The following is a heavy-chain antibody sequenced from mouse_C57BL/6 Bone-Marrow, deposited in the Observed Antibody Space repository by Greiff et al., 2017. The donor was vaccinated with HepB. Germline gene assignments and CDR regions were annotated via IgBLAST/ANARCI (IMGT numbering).Heavy chain of an antibody. V-gene: IGHV1-59*01. J-gene: IGHJ3*01. CDR2: IDPSDSYT. Sequence: VQLQQPGAELVRPGTSVKLSCKASGYTFTSYWMNWVKQRPGQGLEWIGVIDPSDSYTNYNQKFKGKSTLTVDTSSSTAYMTLSSLTSEDSAVYYCARSFITPVEGAYWVQGTLVTFSA. D-gene: IGHD1-1*01. CDR3: ARSFITPVEGAY. CDR1: GYTFTSYW.